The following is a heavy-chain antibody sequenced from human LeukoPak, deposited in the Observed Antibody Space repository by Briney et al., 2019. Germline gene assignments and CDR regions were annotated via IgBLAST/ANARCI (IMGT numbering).Heavy chain of an antibody. D-gene: IGHD2-21*01. CDR3: LRASQPCGWCGP. Sequence: GGTLRLSCAASGFTFSHSWMTWVREAPGKGLEWVASINGDGGEIPYVASVKGRFTISRDNAKQSFYPHRNSLTSEDPAVHYCLRASQPCGWCGPWGQGTVVTVSS. V-gene: IGHV3-7*04. CDR2: INGDGGEI. CDR1: GFTFSHSW. J-gene: IGHJ5*02.